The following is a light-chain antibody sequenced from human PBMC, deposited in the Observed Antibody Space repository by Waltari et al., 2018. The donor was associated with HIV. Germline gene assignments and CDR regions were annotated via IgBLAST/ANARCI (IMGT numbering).Light chain of an antibody. J-gene: IGLJ2*01. V-gene: IGLV2-8*01. CDR2: QVN. Sequence: QSALTQPPPASGSPGHSVTISCTGTSTDAGGYNHVSWYQQHPGKAPKHVIYQVNKRPSGVPARFSGTKSGNRASLTVSGLQAEDEADYYCSSFAGSNNLMVFGGGTKLTVL. CDR3: SSFAGSNNLMV. CDR1: STDAGGYNH.